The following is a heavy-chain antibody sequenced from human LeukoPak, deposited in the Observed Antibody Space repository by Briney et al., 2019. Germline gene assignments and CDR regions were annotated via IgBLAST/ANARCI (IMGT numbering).Heavy chain of an antibody. Sequence: PGGSLRLSCAASGFTFSSYAMHWVRQAPGKGLEWVAVISYDGSNKYYADSVKGRFTISRDNSKDTLYLQMNSLRAEDTAVYYCARVRGSSSWYGGDYWGQGTLVTVSS. D-gene: IGHD6-13*01. CDR2: ISYDGSNK. CDR1: GFTFSSYA. V-gene: IGHV3-30-3*01. CDR3: ARVRGSSSWYGGDY. J-gene: IGHJ4*02.